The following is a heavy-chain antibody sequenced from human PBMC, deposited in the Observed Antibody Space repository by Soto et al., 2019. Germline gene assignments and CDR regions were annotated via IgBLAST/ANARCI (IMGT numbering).Heavy chain of an antibody. CDR2: ISGSGGST. D-gene: IGHD2-15*01. CDR1: GFTFSSYA. V-gene: IGHV3-23*01. Sequence: PGGSLRLSCAASGFTFSSYAMSWVRQAPGQGLEWVSAISGSGGSTYYADSVKGRFTISRDNSKNTLYLQMNSVKAEDAAVYYCAKVGRPIIVVVAATPPFDFWGQGTLVTVSA. CDR3: AKVGRPIIVVVAATPPFDF. J-gene: IGHJ4*02.